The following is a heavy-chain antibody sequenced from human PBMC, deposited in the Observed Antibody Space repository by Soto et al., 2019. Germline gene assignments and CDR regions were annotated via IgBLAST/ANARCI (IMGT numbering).Heavy chain of an antibody. Sequence: QVRLVQSGAEVKKPGSSVKVSCKASGYTFSSYTINWVRQAPGQGLELMGGIIPVFNSATYAQKFQGRVTITADESTSTAYLELRSLRSEDTAVYYCARIGDGSQRPFDYWGQGTLVTVSS. CDR1: GYTFSSYT. V-gene: IGHV1-69*01. J-gene: IGHJ4*02. CDR2: IIPVFNSA. CDR3: ARIGDGSQRPFDY. D-gene: IGHD1-26*01.